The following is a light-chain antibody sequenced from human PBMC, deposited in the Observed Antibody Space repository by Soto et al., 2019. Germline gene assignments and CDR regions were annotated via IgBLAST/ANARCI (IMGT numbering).Light chain of an antibody. V-gene: IGKV3-15*01. CDR1: QSVSSN. J-gene: IGKJ4*01. Sequence: EIVMTQSPATLSVSPGVRATLSCRASQSVSSNLAWYQHQPGQAPRVLIYGASTRATGFPARFSGSGSGTEFTLTISSLQSEAFSVYYCQQYNKWPLTFGGGTKGEIK. CDR3: QQYNKWPLT. CDR2: GAS.